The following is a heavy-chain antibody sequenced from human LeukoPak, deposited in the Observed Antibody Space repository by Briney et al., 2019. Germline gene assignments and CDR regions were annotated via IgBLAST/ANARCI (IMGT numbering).Heavy chain of an antibody. D-gene: IGHD6-6*01. CDR3: ARATYSSSSLDAFDI. CDR2: IYYSGST. CDR1: GGSISSSSYY. V-gene: IGHV4-39*07. J-gene: IGHJ3*02. Sequence: PSETLSLTCTVSGGSISSSSYYWGWIRQPPGKGLEWIGSIYYSGSTYYNPSLKSRVTISVDTSKNQFSLKLSSVTAADTAVYYCARATYSSSSLDAFDIWGQGTMVTVSS.